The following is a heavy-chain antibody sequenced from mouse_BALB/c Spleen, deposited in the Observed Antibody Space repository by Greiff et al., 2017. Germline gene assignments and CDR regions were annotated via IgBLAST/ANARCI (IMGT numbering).Heavy chain of an antibody. CDR2: ISSGGSYT. V-gene: IGHV5-6*01. Sequence: EVQLVESGGDLVKPGGSLKLSCAASGFTFSSYGMSWVRQTPDKRLEWVATISSGGSYTYYPDSVKGRFTISRDNAKNTLYLQMSSLKSEDTAMYYCARPNRYYFDYWGQGTTLTVSS. D-gene: IGHD6-1*01. J-gene: IGHJ2*01. CDR3: ARPNRYYFDY. CDR1: GFTFSSYG.